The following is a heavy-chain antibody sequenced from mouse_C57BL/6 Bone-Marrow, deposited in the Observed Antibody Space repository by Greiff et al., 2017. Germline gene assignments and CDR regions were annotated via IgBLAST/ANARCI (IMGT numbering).Heavy chain of an antibody. D-gene: IGHD2-3*01. Sequence: EVQLQQSGAELVRPGASVKLSCTASGFNIKDYYMHWVKQRPEQGLEWIGRIDPEDGDTEYAPKFPGKATMTADTSSNTAYLQLSSLTSEDTAVYYCTRGWLLGKMDYWGQGTSVTVSS. J-gene: IGHJ4*01. CDR2: IDPEDGDT. CDR3: TRGWLLGKMDY. V-gene: IGHV14-1*01. CDR1: GFNIKDYY.